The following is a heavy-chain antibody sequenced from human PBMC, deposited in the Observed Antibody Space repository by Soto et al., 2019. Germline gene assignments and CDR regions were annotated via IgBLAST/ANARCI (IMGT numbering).Heavy chain of an antibody. D-gene: IGHD6-13*01. CDR1: GGSISPYY. J-gene: IGHJ6*03. Sequence: SETLSLTCTVSGGSISPYYWSWIRQPPGKGLEWIGYVYYSGNTNYNPSLESRVTISVDTSRNQFSLNLTSATAADTAVYYCARKGAAASYAHYYMDVWGRGTTVTVSS. CDR3: ARKGAAASYAHYYMDV. CDR2: VYYSGNT. V-gene: IGHV4-59*01.